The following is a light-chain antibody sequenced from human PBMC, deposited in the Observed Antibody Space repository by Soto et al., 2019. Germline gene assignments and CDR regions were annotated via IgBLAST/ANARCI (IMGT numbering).Light chain of an antibody. CDR1: QGISNY. CDR2: AAS. CDR3: QKYNSART. J-gene: IGKJ1*01. V-gene: IGKV1-27*01. Sequence: DIQMTQSPSSLSASVGDRVTITCRASQGISNYLAWYQQKPGKVPKLLIYAASTLQSGVPSRFSGSGSGTDFTFTISSLQPEDVATYYCQKYNSARTFGQGTKVEIK.